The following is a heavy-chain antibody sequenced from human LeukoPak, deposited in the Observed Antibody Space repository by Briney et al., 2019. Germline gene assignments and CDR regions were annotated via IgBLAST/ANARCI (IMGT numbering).Heavy chain of an antibody. Sequence: GASVKVSCKASGGTFSSYAISWVRQAPGQGLEWMGRIIPILDIANYAQKFQGRVTITADKSTSTAYMELSSLRSEDTAVYYCASMRGHRNFDYWGQGTLVTVSS. CDR2: IIPILDIA. CDR1: GGTFSSYA. J-gene: IGHJ4*02. D-gene: IGHD2-2*01. CDR3: ASMRGHRNFDY. V-gene: IGHV1-69*04.